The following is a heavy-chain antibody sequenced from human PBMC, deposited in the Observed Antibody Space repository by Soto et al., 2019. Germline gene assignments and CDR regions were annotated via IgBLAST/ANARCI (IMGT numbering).Heavy chain of an antibody. D-gene: IGHD2-2*01. CDR1: GFTFDDYA. J-gene: IGHJ4*02. V-gene: IGHV3-9*01. CDR2: ISWNSGSI. CDR3: AKDLAEWVVPAAMDGFDY. Sequence: GGSLRLSCAASGFTFDDYAMHWVRQAPGKGLEWVSGISWNSGSIGYADSVKGRFTISRDNAKNSLYLQIIGLRAEDTAFYYCAKDLAEWVVPAAMDGFDYWGQGTLVTVSS.